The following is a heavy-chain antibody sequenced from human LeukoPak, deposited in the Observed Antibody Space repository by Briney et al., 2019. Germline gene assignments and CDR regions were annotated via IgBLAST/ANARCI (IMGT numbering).Heavy chain of an antibody. CDR2: ISSSGSTI. Sequence: PGGSLRLSCAASGFTFSSYEMNWVRQAPGKGLEWVSYISSSGSTIYYADSVKGRFTISRDNSKNTLYLQMNSLRAEDTAVYYCAKDVPNYYGSGSSDYWGQGTLVTVSS. CDR1: GFTFSSYE. CDR3: AKDVPNYYGSGSSDY. V-gene: IGHV3-48*03. D-gene: IGHD3-10*01. J-gene: IGHJ4*02.